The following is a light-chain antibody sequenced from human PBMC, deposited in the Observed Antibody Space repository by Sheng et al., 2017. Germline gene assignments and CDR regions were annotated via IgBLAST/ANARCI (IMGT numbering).Light chain of an antibody. J-gene: IGKJ1*01. CDR3: QQYFSYPRT. V-gene: IGKV1-9*01. Sequence: QLTQSPSSLSASVGDRVIITCRASQGISTYLAWYQQKPEKAPNLLIYGASTLQSGVPSRFSGSGSGTDFTLTISRLQSEDFATYYCQQYFSYPRTFGPRDQGGNQ. CDR2: GAS. CDR1: QGISTY.